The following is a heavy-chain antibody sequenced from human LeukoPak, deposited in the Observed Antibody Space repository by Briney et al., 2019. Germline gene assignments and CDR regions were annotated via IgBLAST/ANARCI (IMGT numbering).Heavy chain of an antibody. CDR1: GFGVTSDF. CDR3: ATRGA. Sequence: PAGTLRLSCAASGFGVTSDFMTWVRQAPGKGLEWLSIIFTGSLDGRTAHADSVKGRFTISRDNSANTLYLQMDSLRTEDTATYYCATRGAWGPGTLVTVSS. V-gene: IGHV3-53*01. CDR2: IFTGSLDGRT. J-gene: IGHJ5*02.